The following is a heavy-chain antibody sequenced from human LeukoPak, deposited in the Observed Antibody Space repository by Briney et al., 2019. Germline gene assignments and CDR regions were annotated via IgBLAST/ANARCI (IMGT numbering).Heavy chain of an antibody. D-gene: IGHD5-18*01. V-gene: IGHV3-23*01. CDR1: GFTFSSYS. CDR3: AKDMGYTFGHAFDY. J-gene: IGHJ4*02. Sequence: GGSLRLSCAASGFTFSSYSMNWVRQAPGKGPEWVSGISGGGGGTYYADSVKGRFTISRDNSKNTLYLQMNSLRTEDTAMYYCAKDMGYTFGHAFDYWGQGTLVTVSS. CDR2: ISGGGGGT.